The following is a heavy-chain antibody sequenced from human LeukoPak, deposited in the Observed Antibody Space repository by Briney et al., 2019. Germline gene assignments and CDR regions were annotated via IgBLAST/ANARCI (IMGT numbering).Heavy chain of an antibody. Sequence: GGSLRLSCAASGFTFSSYAMSWVRQAPGKGLEWVSVISGSGGSTYYADSVKGRFTISRDNSKNTLYLQMGSLRAEDMAVYYCARGGPSRFGSAFDYWGQGTLVTVSS. CDR1: GFTFSSYA. J-gene: IGHJ4*02. CDR3: ARGGPSRFGSAFDY. V-gene: IGHV3-23*01. CDR2: ISGSGGST. D-gene: IGHD3-10*01.